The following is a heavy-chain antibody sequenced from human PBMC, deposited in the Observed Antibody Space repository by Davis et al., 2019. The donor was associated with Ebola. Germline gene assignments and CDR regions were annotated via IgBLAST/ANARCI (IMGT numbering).Heavy chain of an antibody. CDR2: ISYDGSNK. J-gene: IGHJ4*02. CDR3: ARDLLRYDSSGYYDY. D-gene: IGHD3-22*01. CDR1: GFTFSSYG. V-gene: IGHV3-30*03. Sequence: GESLKISCAASGFTFSSYGMHWVRQAPGKGLEWVAVISYDGSNKYYADSVKGRFTISRDNSKNTLYLQMNSLRAEDTAVYYCARDLLRYDSSGYYDYWGQGTLVTVSS.